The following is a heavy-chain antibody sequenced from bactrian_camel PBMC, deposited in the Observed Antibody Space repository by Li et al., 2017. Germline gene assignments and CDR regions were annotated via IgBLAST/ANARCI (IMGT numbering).Heavy chain of an antibody. D-gene: IGHD5*01. V-gene: IGHV3S53*01. CDR1: EYDYTHHC. CDR3: AKDTFGLSWDSTFDY. CDR2: LDNDGRT. J-gene: IGHJ6*01. Sequence: VQLVESGGGSVQAGGSLRLSCTASEYDYTHHCVGWYRQAPGEKREGVATLDNDGRTTYADSVKGRFTISQDNAKNTLYPQLNSLNTEDTAMYYCAKDTFGLSWDSTFDYWGQGTQVTVS.